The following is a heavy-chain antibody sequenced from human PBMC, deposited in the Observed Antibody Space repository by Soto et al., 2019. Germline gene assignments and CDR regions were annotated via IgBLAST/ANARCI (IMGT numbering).Heavy chain of an antibody. J-gene: IGHJ4*02. D-gene: IGHD2-15*01. CDR2: LSGDNGDI. CDR1: GYTFNSYG. V-gene: IGHV1-18*01. CDR3: AGSRGLGFDS. Sequence: QVQLVQSGAELKKPGASVKVSCKATGYTFNSYGISWVRKAPGQGLEWMGWLSGDNGDIKYAQKFQGRVTMTTDIATSTVYMELSGLRADDTAVYCGAGSRGLGFDSWGQGTLVTVSS.